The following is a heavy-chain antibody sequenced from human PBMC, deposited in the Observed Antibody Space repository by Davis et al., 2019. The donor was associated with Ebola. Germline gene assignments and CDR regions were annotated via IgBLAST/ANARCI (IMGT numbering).Heavy chain of an antibody. Sequence: PGGSLRLSCAASGFTFSSYSMNWVRQAPGKGLEWVSYISSSSSTIYYADSVKGRFTISRDNAKNSLYLQMNSLRDEDTAVYYCARSAHMTQGYSSGWADKGSYGIDVWGQGTTVTVSS. CDR1: GFTFSSYS. CDR3: ARSAHMTQGYSSGWADKGSYGIDV. V-gene: IGHV3-48*02. J-gene: IGHJ6*02. D-gene: IGHD6-19*01. CDR2: ISSSSSTI.